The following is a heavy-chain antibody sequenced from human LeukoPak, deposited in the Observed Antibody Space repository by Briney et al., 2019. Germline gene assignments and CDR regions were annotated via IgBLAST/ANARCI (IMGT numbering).Heavy chain of an antibody. D-gene: IGHD2-2*01. CDR3: ARDCSSTSCYVDVDY. J-gene: IGHJ4*02. Sequence: GGSLRLSCTASGFTFIKGWMSWVRQAPGKGLEWVANIKEDGSEKYYVDSVKGRFTISRDNAKNSLYLQMNSLRAEDTAVYYCARDCSSTSCYVDVDYWGQGTLVTVSS. V-gene: IGHV3-7*01. CDR1: GFTFIKGW. CDR2: IKEDGSEK.